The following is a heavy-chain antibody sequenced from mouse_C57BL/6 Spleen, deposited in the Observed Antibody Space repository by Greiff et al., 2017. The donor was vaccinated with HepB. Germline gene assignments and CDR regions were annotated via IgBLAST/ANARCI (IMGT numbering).Heavy chain of an antibody. CDR2: IYPGDGDT. V-gene: IGHV1-82*01. D-gene: IGHD1-3*01. CDR3: ARKAHGLDY. J-gene: IGHJ4*01. CDR1: GYAFSSSW. Sequence: QVQLQQSGPELVKPGASVKISCKASGYAFSSSWMNWVKQRPGKGLEWIGRIYPGDGDTNYNGKFKGKATLTADKSSSTAYMQLSSLTSEDSAVYFCARKAHGLDYWGQGTSVTVSS.